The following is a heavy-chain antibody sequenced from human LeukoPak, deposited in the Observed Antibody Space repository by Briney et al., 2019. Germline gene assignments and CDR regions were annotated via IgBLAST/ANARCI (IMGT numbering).Heavy chain of an antibody. V-gene: IGHV3-7*01. D-gene: IGHD3-10*01. CDR2: IKQDGSEK. CDR1: GFTFSSYW. J-gene: IGHJ4*02. Sequence: QPGGSLRLSCAASGFTFSSYWMSWVRQAPGKGLEWVANIKQDGSEKYYVDSVKGRFTISRDNAKNSLYLQMNSLRAEDTAVYYCAREEGSGPSIYYFDYWGQGTLVTVSS. CDR3: AREEGSGPSIYYFDY.